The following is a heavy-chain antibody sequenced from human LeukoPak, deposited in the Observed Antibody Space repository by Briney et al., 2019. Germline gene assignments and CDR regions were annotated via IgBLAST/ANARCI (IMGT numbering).Heavy chain of an antibody. Sequence: GGSLRLSCAASGFTFSNAWMRWVRQAPGKGLEWVGRIKSKTDGGTTDYAAPVKGRFTTSRDDSKNTLYLQMNSLKTEDTAVYYCTTDFKCTNGVCYTEEIFGDYWGQGTLVTVSS. CDR1: GFTFSNAW. V-gene: IGHV3-15*01. CDR3: TTDFKCTNGVCYTEEIFGDY. J-gene: IGHJ4*02. CDR2: IKSKTDGGTT. D-gene: IGHD2-8*01.